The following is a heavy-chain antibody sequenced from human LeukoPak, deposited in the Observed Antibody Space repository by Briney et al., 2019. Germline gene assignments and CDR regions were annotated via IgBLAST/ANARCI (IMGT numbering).Heavy chain of an antibody. Sequence: PSETLSLTCTVSGGSISSGSYYWSWIRQPAGKGLEWIGRIYTSGSTNYNPSLKSRVTISVDTSKNQFSLKLSSVTAADTAVYYCARDSLLRYFDWLLLGDYYYYYMDVWGKGTTVTISS. D-gene: IGHD3-9*01. CDR2: IYTSGST. J-gene: IGHJ6*03. CDR1: GGSISSGSYY. CDR3: ARDSLLRYFDWLLLGDYYYYYMDV. V-gene: IGHV4-61*02.